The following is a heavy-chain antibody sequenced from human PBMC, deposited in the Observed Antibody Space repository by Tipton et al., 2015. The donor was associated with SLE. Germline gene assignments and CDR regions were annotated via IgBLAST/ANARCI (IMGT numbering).Heavy chain of an antibody. CDR1: GFNFRYYG. CDR3: ARGDGYDFWSGSDY. D-gene: IGHD3-3*01. Sequence: SLRLSCATSGFNFRYYGMHWVRQAPGKGLEWVAFLSNDERNRYYADSVKGRFTISKDISKNTLYLQMNSLRSEDTAVYYCARGDGYDFWSGSDYWGQGTLVTVSS. J-gene: IGHJ4*01. V-gene: IGHV3-30*03. CDR2: LSNDERNR.